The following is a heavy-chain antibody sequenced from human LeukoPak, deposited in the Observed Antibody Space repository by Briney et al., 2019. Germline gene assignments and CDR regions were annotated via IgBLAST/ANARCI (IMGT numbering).Heavy chain of an antibody. J-gene: IGHJ6*02. CDR3: AFSKYTYDYAMDV. V-gene: IGHV3-23*01. D-gene: IGHD6-6*01. Sequence: GGSLRLSCAASGFAFSTYAMIWVRQTSGKGLEWVSHISRTGDSTIYGDAVKGRFTISRDNSKNVLNLQMNSLRAEDTAVYYCAFSKYTYDYAMDVWGQGTTVTVSS. CDR1: GFAFSTYA. CDR2: ISRTGDST.